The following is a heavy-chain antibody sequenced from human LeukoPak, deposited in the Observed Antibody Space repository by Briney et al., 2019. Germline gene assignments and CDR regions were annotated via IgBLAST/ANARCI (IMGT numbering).Heavy chain of an antibody. Sequence: GGSLRLSCSASGFTFSRYSMDWVRQAPGKGLEYVSGISGNADSTFYARSVKGRSTISRDNYENTLYLQMDSLSPEDMGLFYCARRVTYSGYYDYWGQGTLVTVSA. CDR3: ARRVTYSGYYDY. CDR1: GFTFSRYS. J-gene: IGHJ4*02. V-gene: IGHV3-64*01. CDR2: ISGNADST. D-gene: IGHD1-26*01.